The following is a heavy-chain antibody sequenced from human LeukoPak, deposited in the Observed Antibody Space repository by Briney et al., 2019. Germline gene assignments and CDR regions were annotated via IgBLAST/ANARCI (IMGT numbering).Heavy chain of an antibody. V-gene: IGHV3-23*01. CDR1: GFTFSSYS. D-gene: IGHD3-9*01. Sequence: GGSLRLSCAASGFTFSSYSMNWVRQAPGKGLEWVSAISGSGGSTYYADSVKGRFTISRDNSKNTLYLQMNSLRAEDTAVYYCAKVSDYDILTGYYKGHYFDYWGQETLVTVSS. J-gene: IGHJ4*02. CDR3: AKVSDYDILTGYYKGHYFDY. CDR2: ISGSGGST.